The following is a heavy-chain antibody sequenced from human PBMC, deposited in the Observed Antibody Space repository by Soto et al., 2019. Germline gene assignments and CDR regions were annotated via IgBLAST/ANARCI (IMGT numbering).Heavy chain of an antibody. CDR2: IIPIFGTA. J-gene: IGHJ3*02. D-gene: IGHD3-3*01. Sequence: SVKVSCKASGGTFSSYAISWVRQAPGQGLEWMGGIIPIFGTANYAQKFQGRVTITADESTSTAYMELSSLRSEDTAVYYCARSREGRDYDFWSGYLIDAFDIWGQGTMVTVSS. CDR3: ARSREGRDYDFWSGYLIDAFDI. V-gene: IGHV1-69*13. CDR1: GGTFSSYA.